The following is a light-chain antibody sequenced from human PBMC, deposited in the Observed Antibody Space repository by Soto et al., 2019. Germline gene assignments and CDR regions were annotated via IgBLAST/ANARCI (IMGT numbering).Light chain of an antibody. CDR1: QSVRGS. CDR2: DVS. CDR3: QQFYMCWT. Sequence: DIQMTQSPSTLSASVGDRVTITCRASQSVRGSLAWYQQQPGKAPKLLIYDVSNLESGDPSRFSAFGSGTEFTLSISSLQPDDFGNYYCQQFYMCWTFGQGTRVDLK. J-gene: IGKJ1*01. V-gene: IGKV1-5*01.